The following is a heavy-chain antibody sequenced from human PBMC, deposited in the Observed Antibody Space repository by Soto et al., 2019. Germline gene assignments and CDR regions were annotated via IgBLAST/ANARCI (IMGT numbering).Heavy chain of an antibody. J-gene: IGHJ4*02. Sequence: PGGSLRLSCAASGFTFSSYAMSWVRQAPGKGLEWVSAISGSGGSTYYADSVKGRFTISRDNSKNTLYLQMNSLRAEDTAVYYCAPAGPYVVVPAAEKVDYWGQGTLVTVSS. CDR3: APAGPYVVVPAAEKVDY. CDR2: ISGSGGST. D-gene: IGHD2-2*01. V-gene: IGHV3-23*01. CDR1: GFTFSSYA.